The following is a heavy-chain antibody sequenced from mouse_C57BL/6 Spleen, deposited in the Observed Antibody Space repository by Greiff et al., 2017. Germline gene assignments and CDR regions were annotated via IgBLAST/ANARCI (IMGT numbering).Heavy chain of an antibody. V-gene: IGHV1-69*01. CDR1: GYTFTSYW. D-gene: IGHD2-4*01. J-gene: IGHJ2*01. Sequence: VQLQQPGAELVMPGASVKLSCKASGYTFTSYWMHWVKQRPGQGLEWIGESDPYDSDTNYNHKFKGKATLTVDKSSSTAYMQLSSLTSEDSAVYYCARADDYGRRYFGCWGPGATLPVS. CDR3: ARADDYGRRYFGC. CDR2: SDPYDSDT.